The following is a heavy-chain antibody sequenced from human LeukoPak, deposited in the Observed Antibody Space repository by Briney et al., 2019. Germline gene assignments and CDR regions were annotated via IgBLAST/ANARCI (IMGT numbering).Heavy chain of an antibody. Sequence: GGSLRLSCVASEFSISPFWMTWVRQAPGKGLEWVANIRGDGSRLYYEDSVKGRFTISRDNAKNSLYLQMSNLRAEDTSVYYCARDLNYCNSGRCYDAFDVWGQGTMVTVSS. J-gene: IGHJ3*01. D-gene: IGHD2/OR15-2a*01. CDR2: IRGDGSRL. CDR1: EFSISPFW. CDR3: ARDLNYCNSGRCYDAFDV. V-gene: IGHV3-7*01.